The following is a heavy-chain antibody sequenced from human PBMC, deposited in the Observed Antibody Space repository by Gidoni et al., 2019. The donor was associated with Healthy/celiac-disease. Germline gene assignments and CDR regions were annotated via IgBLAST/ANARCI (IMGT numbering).Heavy chain of an antibody. V-gene: IGHV4-39*01. CDR2: IYYSGST. CDR1: GCSISSSRYY. CDR3: ARRGWRSGKNDY. J-gene: IGHJ4*02. Sequence: QLQLQESGPGLVKPSETPSIPCTVPGCSISSSRYYRGWIRQPPGKGLGWIGSIYYSGSTYYNPSLKSRVTISVDTSKNQAALKLSSVTAADTAVYDCARRGWRSGKNDYWGQGTLVTVSS. D-gene: IGHD2-8*02.